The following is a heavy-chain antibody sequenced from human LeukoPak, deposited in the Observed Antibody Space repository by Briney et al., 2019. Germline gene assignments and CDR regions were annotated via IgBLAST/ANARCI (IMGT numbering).Heavy chain of an antibody. J-gene: IGHJ3*02. CDR1: GGSISTYY. CDR3: ARTNAFDI. Sequence: KPSETLSLTCTVSGGSISTYYWTWIRQPPGKGLEWIGYIYYSGSTYYNPSLKSRVTISVDTSKNQFSLRLSSATAADTAVYYCARTNAFDIWGQGTMVTVSS. V-gene: IGHV4-59*08. CDR2: IYYSGST.